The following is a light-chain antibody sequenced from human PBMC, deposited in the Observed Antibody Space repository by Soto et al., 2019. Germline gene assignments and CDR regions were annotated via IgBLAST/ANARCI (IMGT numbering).Light chain of an antibody. CDR3: QQYNSYSLFT. Sequence: DIQMTQSPSTLSASVGDRVTITCRASQSISSWLAWYQQKPGKAPKLLIYDASSLESGVPSSFSGSGSGTEFTLTISSLQSDDFASYYCQQYNSYSLFTFGPGTKVDIK. CDR2: DAS. V-gene: IGKV1-5*01. CDR1: QSISSW. J-gene: IGKJ3*01.